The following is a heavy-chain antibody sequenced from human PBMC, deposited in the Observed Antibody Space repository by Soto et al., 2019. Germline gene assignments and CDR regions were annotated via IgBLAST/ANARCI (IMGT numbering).Heavy chain of an antibody. CDR2: INHSGST. V-gene: IGHV4-34*01. J-gene: IGHJ5*02. D-gene: IGHD2-15*01. Sequence: SETLSLTCAVYGGSFSGYYWSWIRQPPGKGLEWIGEINHSGSTNYNPSLKSRVTISVDTSKNQFSLKLSSVTAADTAVYYCARDKVALFRREKSWFDPWGQGTLVTSPQ. CDR1: GGSFSGYY. CDR3: ARDKVALFRREKSWFDP.